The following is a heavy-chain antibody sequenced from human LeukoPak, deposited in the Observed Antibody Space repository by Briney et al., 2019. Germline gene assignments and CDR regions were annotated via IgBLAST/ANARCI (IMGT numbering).Heavy chain of an antibody. CDR3: ARDNSDYYDSSGFRY. CDR1: GFTFSSYA. Sequence: AGSLRLSCAASGFTFSSYAMHWVRQAPGKGLEWVAVISYDGSNKYYADSVKGRFTISRDNSKNTLYLQMNSLRAEDTAVYYCARDNSDYYDSSGFRYWGQGTLVTVSS. D-gene: IGHD3-22*01. CDR2: ISYDGSNK. J-gene: IGHJ4*02. V-gene: IGHV3-30*04.